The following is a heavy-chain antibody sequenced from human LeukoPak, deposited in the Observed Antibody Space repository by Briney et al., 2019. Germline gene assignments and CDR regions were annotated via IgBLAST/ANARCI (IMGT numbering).Heavy chain of an antibody. CDR1: GYTFTSYG. V-gene: IGHV1-18*01. CDR2: ISAYNGNT. D-gene: IGHD3-22*01. Sequence: ASVKVSCKASGYTFTSYGISWVRQAPGQGLEWMGWISAYNGNTNYAQKLQGRVTMTTDTSTSTAYMELRSLRSDDTAVYYCARGTRRSTMIVVFPFDYWGQGTLVTVSS. CDR3: ARGTRRSTMIVVFPFDY. J-gene: IGHJ4*02.